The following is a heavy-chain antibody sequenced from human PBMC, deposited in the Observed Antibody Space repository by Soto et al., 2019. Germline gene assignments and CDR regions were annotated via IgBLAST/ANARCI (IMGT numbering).Heavy chain of an antibody. CDR3: ARGLNYDILTGGGYYFDY. Sequence: QVQLQQWGAGLLKPSETLSLTCAVYGGSFSGYYWSWIRQPPGKGLEWIGEINHSGSTNYNPSLKSRVTISVDTSKNQFSLKLSSVTAAYTAVYYCARGLNYDILTGGGYYFDYWGQGTLVTVSS. D-gene: IGHD3-9*01. J-gene: IGHJ4*02. CDR1: GGSFSGYY. V-gene: IGHV4-34*01. CDR2: INHSGST.